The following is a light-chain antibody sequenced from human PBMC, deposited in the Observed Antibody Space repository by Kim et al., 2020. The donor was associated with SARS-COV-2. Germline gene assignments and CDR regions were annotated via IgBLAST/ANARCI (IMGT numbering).Light chain of an antibody. Sequence: DIQMTQSPSSLSASVGDRVTITCQASQDISNYLNWFQQKPGKAPQVLIYDASNLETGVPSRFSGSGSGTDFIFTISSLQPEDIATYYCQQYDNLPLTFGGGTKVDIK. CDR3: QQYDNLPLT. CDR2: DAS. CDR1: QDISNY. J-gene: IGKJ4*01. V-gene: IGKV1-33*01.